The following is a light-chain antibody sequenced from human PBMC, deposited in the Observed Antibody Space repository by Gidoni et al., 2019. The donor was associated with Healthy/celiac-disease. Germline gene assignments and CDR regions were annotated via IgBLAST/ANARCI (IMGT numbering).Light chain of an antibody. CDR1: QSISSY. V-gene: IGKV1-39*01. CDR2: AAS. CDR3: QQSYSTPPT. J-gene: IGKJ1*01. Sequence: DIQMTQSPSSLSASVGDRVTITCRASQSISSYLNWYQQKPGKASKLLIYAASSLQSGVPSRFSGSGSGTDFTLTISILQPEDFATYYCQQSYSTPPTFGQGTKVEIK.